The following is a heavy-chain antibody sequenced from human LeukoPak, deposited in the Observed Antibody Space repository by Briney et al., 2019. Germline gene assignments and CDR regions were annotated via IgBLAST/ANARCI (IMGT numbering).Heavy chain of an antibody. CDR1: GFTFSSYA. D-gene: IGHD6-13*01. Sequence: LGGSLRLSCAASGFTFSSYAMIWVRQAPGKGLEWVSAITGNGGTTYYADSVKGRSTISRDNSKNTLYLQMNSLRADDPAVYYCAKGDTYSAVGTVYYGMDVWGQGTTVSVSS. CDR2: ITGNGGTT. J-gene: IGHJ6*02. CDR3: AKGDTYSAVGTVYYGMDV. V-gene: IGHV3-23*01.